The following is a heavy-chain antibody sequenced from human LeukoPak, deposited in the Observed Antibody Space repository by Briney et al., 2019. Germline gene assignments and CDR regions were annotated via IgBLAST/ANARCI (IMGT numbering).Heavy chain of an antibody. CDR3: ARGPSGSGDAFDI. V-gene: IGHV4-59*01. J-gene: IGHJ3*02. CDR2: IYYSGST. Sequence: KPSETLSLTCTVSGGSISSYYWRWIRQPPGKGLGWIGYIYYSGSTNYNPSLKGRVTISVDTSKNQFSLKLSSVTAADTAVYYCARGPSGSGDAFDIWGQGTMVTVSS. D-gene: IGHD1-14*01. CDR1: GGSISSYY.